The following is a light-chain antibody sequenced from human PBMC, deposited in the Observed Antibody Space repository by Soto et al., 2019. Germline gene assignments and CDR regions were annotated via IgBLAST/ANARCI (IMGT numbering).Light chain of an antibody. CDR3: QQYNNWPPLT. CDR2: GAS. CDR1: KSVSSN. J-gene: IGKJ4*01. Sequence: EIVMTQSPATLSVSPGERATLSCRASKSVSSNLAWYQQKPGQAPRLLIYGASTRATGIPARFSGSGSGTEFTLTISSLQSEEFAVYYCQQYNNWPPLTFGGGTKVEIK. V-gene: IGKV3-15*01.